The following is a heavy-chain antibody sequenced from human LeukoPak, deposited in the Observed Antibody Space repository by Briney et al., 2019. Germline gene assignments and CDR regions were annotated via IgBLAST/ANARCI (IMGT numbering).Heavy chain of an antibody. Sequence: GGSLRLSCAASGNTFSSYGMHWVRQAPGKGLEWVAFIRFDGGNKYYADSVKGRFTISRDNSRNTLYLQMNSLRPEDTAVYYCAKDAPCTNGVCALSGWGQGTLVTVPS. J-gene: IGHJ4*02. CDR2: IRFDGGNK. D-gene: IGHD2-8*01. CDR1: GNTFSSYG. V-gene: IGHV3-30*02. CDR3: AKDAPCTNGVCALSG.